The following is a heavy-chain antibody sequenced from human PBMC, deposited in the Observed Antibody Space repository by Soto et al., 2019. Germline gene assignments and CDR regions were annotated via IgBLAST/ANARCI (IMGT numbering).Heavy chain of an antibody. CDR3: AEMDTAYYFDY. CDR1: GGSISSSSYY. CDR2: IYYSGST. D-gene: IGHD5-18*01. J-gene: IGHJ4*02. V-gene: IGHV4-39*01. Sequence: SETLSLTCTASGGSISSSSYYWGWIRQPPGKGLEWIGSIYYSGSTYYNPSLKSRVTISVDTSKNQFSLKLSSVTAADTAVYYCAEMDTAYYFDYWGQGTLVTVSS.